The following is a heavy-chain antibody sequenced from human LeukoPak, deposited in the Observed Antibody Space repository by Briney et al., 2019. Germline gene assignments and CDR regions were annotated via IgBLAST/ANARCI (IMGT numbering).Heavy chain of an antibody. Sequence: GASVKVSCKASGYTFTSYGISWVRQAPGQGPEWMGWISTYNGNTKYAQKFQGRVTMTTDTSTSTAYMELRSLRSDDTAVYYCARAIVVVTANDAFDIWGQGTMVTVSS. V-gene: IGHV1-18*01. CDR1: GYTFTSYG. D-gene: IGHD2-21*02. CDR2: ISTYNGNT. CDR3: ARAIVVVTANDAFDI. J-gene: IGHJ3*02.